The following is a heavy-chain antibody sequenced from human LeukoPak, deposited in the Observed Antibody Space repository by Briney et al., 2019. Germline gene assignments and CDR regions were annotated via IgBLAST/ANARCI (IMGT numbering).Heavy chain of an antibody. CDR2: IYYSGST. V-gene: IGHV4-39*07. D-gene: IGHD5-18*01. CDR3: ARDLVDTALGYYMDV. J-gene: IGHJ6*03. Sequence: SETLSLTCTVSGGSISSSSYYWGWIRQPPGKGLEWIGSIYYSGSTYYDPSLKSRVTISVDTSKNQFSLKLSSVTAADTAVYYCARDLVDTALGYYMDVWGKGTTVTVSS. CDR1: GGSISSSSYY.